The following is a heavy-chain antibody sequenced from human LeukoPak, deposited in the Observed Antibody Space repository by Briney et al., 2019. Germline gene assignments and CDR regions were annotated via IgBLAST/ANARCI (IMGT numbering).Heavy chain of an antibody. J-gene: IGHJ4*02. CDR2: IYYSGIT. CDR3: ARMPYYYDSSGYYSFFDY. CDR1: GYSISSNNW. Sequence: SDTLSLTCAVSGYSISSNNWWGWIRQPPGKGLERIGYIYYSGITYYNPSLKSRVTMSVDTSKNQFSLKLSSVTAVDTAVYYCARMPYYYDSSGYYSFFDYWGQGTLVTVSS. V-gene: IGHV4-28*01. D-gene: IGHD3-22*01.